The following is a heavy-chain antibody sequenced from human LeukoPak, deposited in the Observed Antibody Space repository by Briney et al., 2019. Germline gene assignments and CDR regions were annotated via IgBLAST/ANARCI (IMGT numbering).Heavy chain of an antibody. D-gene: IGHD1-1*01. J-gene: IGHJ4*02. CDR2: INYSEST. CDR1: GGSFSGYY. Sequence: PSETLSLTCAVYGGSFSGYYWNWIRQPPGKGLEWIGEINYSESTNYNPSLKSRVTISGDTSKNQFSLKLNSVTAADTAVYYCARGRRRFDYWGRGTLVSVSS. CDR3: ARGRRRFDY. V-gene: IGHV4-34*01.